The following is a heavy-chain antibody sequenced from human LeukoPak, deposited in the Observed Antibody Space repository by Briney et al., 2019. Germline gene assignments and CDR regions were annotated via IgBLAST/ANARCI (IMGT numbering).Heavy chain of an antibody. CDR2: TYYRSKWYN. Sequence: SQTLSLTCAISGDSVSSNSDAWNWIRQSPSRGLEWLERTYYRSKWYNDYAVSVKSRITINPDTSKNQFSLQLNSVTPEDTAVYYCAREQLVNLYNWFDPWGQGTLVTVSS. J-gene: IGHJ5*02. V-gene: IGHV6-1*01. CDR1: GDSVSSNSDA. CDR3: AREQLVNLYNWFDP. D-gene: IGHD6-13*01.